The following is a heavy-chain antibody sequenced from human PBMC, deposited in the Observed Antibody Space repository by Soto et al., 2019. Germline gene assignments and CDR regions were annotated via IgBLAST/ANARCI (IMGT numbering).Heavy chain of an antibody. V-gene: IGHV3-30*18. CDR2: VSHDGRNT. J-gene: IGHJ4*02. D-gene: IGHD6-19*01. Sequence: VQLVESGGGVVQPGRSLRLSCAASGFTFSDYAMHWVRQAPGKGLEWVAVVSHDGRNTHYADSVKGRFTISRDSSKNTGSLYMTSLRAEDTAVYYWAKGGRQWLVTSDFNYWGQGALVTVSS. CDR3: AKGGRQWLVTSDFNY. CDR1: GFTFSDYA.